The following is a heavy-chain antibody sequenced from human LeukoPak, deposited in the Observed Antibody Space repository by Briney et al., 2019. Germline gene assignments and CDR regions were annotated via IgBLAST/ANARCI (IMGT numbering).Heavy chain of an antibody. Sequence: SGTLCLTCTVSGVSFTRYYWTWIRQPPGKGLEWVGCIYHDSGTTNYNPSLKSRVTISVDTSKNKISLNLSSVTAADTAVYYCAQRAPDSPGYSQHWGQGTLVTVSS. CDR2: IYHDSGTT. D-gene: IGHD2-15*01. J-gene: IGHJ1*01. V-gene: IGHV4-59*01. CDR3: AQRAPDSPGYSQH. CDR1: GVSFTRYY.